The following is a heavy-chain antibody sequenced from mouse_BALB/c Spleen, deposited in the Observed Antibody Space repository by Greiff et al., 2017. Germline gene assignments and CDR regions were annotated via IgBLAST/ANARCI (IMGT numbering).Heavy chain of an antibody. D-gene: IGHD2-1*01. V-gene: IGHV5-17*02. CDR3: ATYGNYDFDY. CDR1: GFTFISFG. Sequence: EVQRVESGGGLVQPGGSRKLSCAASGFTFISFGMHWVRQAPEKGLEWVAYISSGSSTIYYADTVKGRFTISRDNPKNTLFLQMTSLRSEDTAMYYCATYGNYDFDYWGQGTTLTVSS. CDR2: ISSGSSTI. J-gene: IGHJ2*01.